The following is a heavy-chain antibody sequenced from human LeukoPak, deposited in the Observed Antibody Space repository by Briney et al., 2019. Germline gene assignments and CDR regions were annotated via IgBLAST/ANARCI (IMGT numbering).Heavy chain of an antibody. CDR1: GGTFSSYA. J-gene: IGHJ4*02. Sequence: SVKVSCKASGGTFSSYAISWVRQAPGQGLEWMGRIIPILGIANYAQKFQGRVTITADKSTSTAYMELSSLRSEDTAVYYCARADTAMALDYWGQGTLVTVSS. CDR3: ARADTAMALDY. V-gene: IGHV1-69*04. D-gene: IGHD5-18*01. CDR2: IIPILGIA.